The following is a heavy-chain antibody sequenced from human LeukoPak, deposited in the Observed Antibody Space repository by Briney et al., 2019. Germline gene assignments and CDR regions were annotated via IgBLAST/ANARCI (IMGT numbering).Heavy chain of an antibody. CDR2: FDPEDGET. J-gene: IGHJ6*03. V-gene: IGHV1-24*01. CDR3: ARGVDYDSSGGPVYYYYYYMDV. Sequence: ASVKVSCKVSGYTLTELSMHWVRQAPGKGLEWMGGFDPEDGETIYAQKFQGRVTMTEDTSTDTAYMELSSLRSEDTAVYYCARGVDYDSSGGPVYYYYYYMDVWGKGTTVTVSS. CDR1: GYTLTELS. D-gene: IGHD3-22*01.